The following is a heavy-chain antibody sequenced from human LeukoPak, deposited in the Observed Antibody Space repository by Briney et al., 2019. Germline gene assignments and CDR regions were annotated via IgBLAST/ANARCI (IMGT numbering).Heavy chain of an antibody. CDR2: INPSGGST. J-gene: IGHJ4*02. D-gene: IGHD3-9*01. V-gene: IGHV1-46*01. Sequence: ASVKVSCKASGHTFTSYYMHWVRQAPGQGLEWMGIINPSGGSTSYAQKFQGRVTMTRDTSTSTVYMELSSLRSEDTAVYYCARDRAALRYFERGGPDYWGQGTLVTVSS. CDR3: ARDRAALRYFERGGPDY. CDR1: GHTFTSYY.